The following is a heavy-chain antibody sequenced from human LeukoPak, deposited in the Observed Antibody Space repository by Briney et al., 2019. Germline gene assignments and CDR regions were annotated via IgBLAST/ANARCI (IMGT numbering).Heavy chain of an antibody. CDR1: GYSISSGHY. J-gene: IGHJ4*02. D-gene: IGHD3-22*01. CDR3: ARDRSYYSDTGTDY. V-gene: IGHV4-61*02. CDR2: IHTIGNT. Sequence: PSETLSLTCTVSGYSISSGHYWSWIRQPAGKGLEWIGRIHTIGNTNYSPSLWRRVTISVDTSKNQFSLRLHSVTAADTAVYYCARDRSYYSDTGTDYWGQGALVTVSS.